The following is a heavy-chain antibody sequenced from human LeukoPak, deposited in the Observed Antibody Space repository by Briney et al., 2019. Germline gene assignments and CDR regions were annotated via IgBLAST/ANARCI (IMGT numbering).Heavy chain of an antibody. CDR2: ISAYNGNT. CDR3: AREPKLRYFDWLSIDAFDI. Sequence: ASVKVSCKASGYTFTSYDISWVRQAPGQGLEWMGWISAYNGNTNYAQKLQGRVTMTTDTSTSTAYMELRSLRSDDTAVYYCAREPKLRYFDWLSIDAFDIWGQGTMVTVSS. J-gene: IGHJ3*02. CDR1: GYTFTSYD. D-gene: IGHD3-9*01. V-gene: IGHV1-18*01.